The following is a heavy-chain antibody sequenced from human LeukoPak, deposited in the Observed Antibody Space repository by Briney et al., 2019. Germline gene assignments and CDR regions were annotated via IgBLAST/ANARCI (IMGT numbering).Heavy chain of an antibody. CDR3: ARGPHGRIYEILTGFDY. J-gene: IGHJ4*02. V-gene: IGHV1-18*01. CDR2: ISGYNGNT. Sequence: ASVEVSCKASGYIFTNFGISWVRQARGQGLEWMGWISGYNGNTKYVQKFQGRVTMTTDTSTSTAYMEPRSLRSDDTAVYYCARGPHGRIYEILTGFDYWGQGTLVTVSS. CDR1: GYIFTNFG. D-gene: IGHD3-9*01.